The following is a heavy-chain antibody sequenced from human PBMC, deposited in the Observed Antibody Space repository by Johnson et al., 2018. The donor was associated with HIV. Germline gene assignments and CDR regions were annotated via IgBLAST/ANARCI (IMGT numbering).Heavy chain of an antibody. CDR2: INWNGGST. CDR1: GFTFDDYG. D-gene: IGHD1-1*01. Sequence: VQLVESGGGVVRPGGSLRLSCAASGFTFDDYGMSWVRQAPGNGLEWGSGINWNGGSTGYADSVKGRFTISRDNSKRSLYLQMNSLRVEDTALFFCARDRYPPYDAFDMWGQGTMVTVFS. V-gene: IGHV3-20*04. CDR3: ARDRYPPYDAFDM. J-gene: IGHJ3*02.